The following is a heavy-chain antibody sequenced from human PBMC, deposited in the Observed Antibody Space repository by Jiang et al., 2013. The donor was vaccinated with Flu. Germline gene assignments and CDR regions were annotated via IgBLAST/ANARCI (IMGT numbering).Heavy chain of an antibody. CDR3: AKWGIAVAAGQGFDY. J-gene: IGHJ4*02. Sequence: GSLRLSCAASGFSFSSYGMHWVRQAPGKGLEWVAVISYDGSNKYYADSVKGRFTISRDNSKNTLYLQMNSLRAEDTAVYYCAKWGIAVAAGQGFDYWGQGTLVTVSS. CDR1: GFSFSSYG. V-gene: IGHV3-30*18. CDR2: ISYDGSNK. D-gene: IGHD6-19*01.